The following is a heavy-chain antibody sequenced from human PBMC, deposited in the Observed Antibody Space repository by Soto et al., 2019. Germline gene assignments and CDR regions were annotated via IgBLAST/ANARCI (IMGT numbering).Heavy chain of an antibody. CDR1: GGTFSSYT. J-gene: IGHJ6*02. V-gene: IGHV1-69*04. CDR3: ARDQSSMLGYYYYGMDV. Sequence: SVKVSCKASGGTFSSYTISWVRQAPGQGLEWMGRIIPILGIANYAQKFQGRVTITADKSTSTAYMELSSLRSEDTAVYYCARDQSSMLGYYYYGMDVWGQGTTVTVSS. CDR2: IIPILGIA. D-gene: IGHD6-13*01.